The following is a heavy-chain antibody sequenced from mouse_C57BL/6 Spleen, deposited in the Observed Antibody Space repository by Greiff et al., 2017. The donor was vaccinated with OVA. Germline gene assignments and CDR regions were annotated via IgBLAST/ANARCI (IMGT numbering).Heavy chain of an antibody. CDR1: GYTFTSYW. V-gene: IGHV1-50*01. D-gene: IGHD1-1*01. Sequence: QVQLQQSGAELVKPGASVKLSCKASGYTFTSYWMQWVKQRPGQGLEWIGEIDPSDSYTNYNQKFKGKATLTVDTSSSTAYMQLSSLTSEDSAVYYCARRTTVGLDYWGQGTTLTVSS. CDR3: ARRTTVGLDY. CDR2: IDPSDSYT. J-gene: IGHJ2*01.